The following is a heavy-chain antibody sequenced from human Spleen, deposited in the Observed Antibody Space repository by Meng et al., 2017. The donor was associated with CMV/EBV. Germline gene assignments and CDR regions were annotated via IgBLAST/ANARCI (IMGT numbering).Heavy chain of an antibody. CDR2: IRYDGSNK. J-gene: IGHJ4*02. V-gene: IGHV3-30*02. Sequence: AASGFTFSSYGMHWVRQAPGKGLEWVAFIRYDGSNKYYADSVKGRFTISRDNSKNTLYLQMNSLRAEDTAVYYCAKSFSAWAAAGDYWGQGTLVTVSS. CDR1: GFTFSSYG. CDR3: AKSFSAWAAAGDY. D-gene: IGHD6-13*01.